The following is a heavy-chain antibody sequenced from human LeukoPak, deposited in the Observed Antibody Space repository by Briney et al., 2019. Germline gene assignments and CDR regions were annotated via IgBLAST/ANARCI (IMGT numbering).Heavy chain of an antibody. D-gene: IGHD2-2*02. CDR3: VKEGDVVVPAAIGYFDY. CDR1: GFIFDAYV. J-gene: IGHJ4*02. V-gene: IGHV3-9*01. Sequence: GGSLRLSCAASGFIFDAYVMHWVRQVPGKGLEWISGISWNSGSIGYADSVEGRFTISRDNAKNSLYLQMNSLRAEDTALYYCVKEGDVVVPAAIGYFDYWGQGTLVTVSS. CDR2: ISWNSGSI.